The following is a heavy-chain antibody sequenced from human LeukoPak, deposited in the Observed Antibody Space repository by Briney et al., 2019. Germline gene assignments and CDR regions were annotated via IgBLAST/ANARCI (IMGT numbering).Heavy chain of an antibody. D-gene: IGHD4-23*01. J-gene: IGHJ4*02. CDR2: ISSSSYI. CDR3: ARDTTVGHFDY. CDR1: GFTFSSYS. Sequence: PGGSLRLSCAASGFTFSSYSMNWVRQAPGKGLEWVSSISSSSYIYYADSVKGRFTISRDNAKNSLYLQMNSLRAEDTAVYYCARDTTVGHFDYWGQGTLVTVSS. V-gene: IGHV3-21*01.